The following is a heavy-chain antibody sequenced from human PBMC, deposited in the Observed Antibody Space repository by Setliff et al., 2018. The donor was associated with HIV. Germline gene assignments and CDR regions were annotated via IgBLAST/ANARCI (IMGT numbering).Heavy chain of an antibody. CDR2: IIPIFGTA. CDR3: ARTREMVRGVITPAFDY. Sequence: SVKVSCKASGGTFSSYTINWVRQAPGQGLEWMGGIIPIFGTANYAQKFQGRVTITTDESTSTAYMELSSLRSEDTVLYYCARTREMVRGVITPAFDYWGLGTLVTVSS. J-gene: IGHJ4*02. CDR1: GGTFSSYT. D-gene: IGHD3-10*01. V-gene: IGHV1-69*05.